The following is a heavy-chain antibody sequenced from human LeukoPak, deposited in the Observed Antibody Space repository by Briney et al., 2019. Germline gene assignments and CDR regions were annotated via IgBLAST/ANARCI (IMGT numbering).Heavy chain of an antibody. V-gene: IGHV3-33*01. D-gene: IGHD6-13*01. CDR3: ARDRNGSSWYSVYVTPALGYYYYGMDV. CDR1: GFTFSGYC. J-gene: IGHJ6*02. CDR2: ICYDGSNK. Sequence: GGSLRLSCAASGFTFSGYCMHWVRQAPGKGLEWVAVICYDGSNKYYADSVKGRFTISRDNSKNTLYLPMNSLRAEDTAVYYCARDRNGSSWYSVYVTPALGYYYYGMDVWGQGTTVTVSS.